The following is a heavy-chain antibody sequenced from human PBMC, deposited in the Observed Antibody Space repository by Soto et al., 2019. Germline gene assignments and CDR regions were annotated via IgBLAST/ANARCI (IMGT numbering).Heavy chain of an antibody. V-gene: IGHV3-30-3*01. CDR2: ISYDGSNK. CDR1: GFTFISYA. J-gene: IGHJ5*02. Sequence: WGSLRLSCAAPGFTFISYAMHWVRQAPGKGLEWVAVISYDGSNKYYADSVKGRFTISRDNSKNTLYLQMNSLRAEDTAVYYCARDPEGSSTDNWFDPWGQGTLVTVSS. CDR3: ARDPEGSSTDNWFDP. D-gene: IGHD2-2*01.